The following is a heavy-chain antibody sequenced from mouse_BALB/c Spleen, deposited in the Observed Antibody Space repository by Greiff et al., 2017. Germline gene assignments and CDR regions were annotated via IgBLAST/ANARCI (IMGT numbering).Heavy chain of an antibody. CDR3: ARNYDYDGAWFAY. CDR1: GFSLTSYG. D-gene: IGHD2-4*01. CDR2: IWAGGST. Sequence: VQLKESGPGLVAPSQSLSITCTVSGFSLTSYGVHWVRQPPGKGLEWLGVIWAGGSTNYNSALMSRLSISKDNSKSQVFLKMNSLQTDDTAMYYCARNYDYDGAWFAYWGQGTLVTVSA. J-gene: IGHJ3*01. V-gene: IGHV2-9*02.